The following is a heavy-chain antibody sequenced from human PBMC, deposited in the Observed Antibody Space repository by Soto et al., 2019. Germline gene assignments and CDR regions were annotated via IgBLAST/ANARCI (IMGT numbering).Heavy chain of an antibody. CDR1: GFTFSNAW. V-gene: IGHV3-15*01. CDR2: IKSKTDGGTT. D-gene: IGHD1-7*01. CDR3: TTDWSNWKYDY. J-gene: IGHJ4*02. Sequence: GGSLRLSCAASGFTFSNAWMSWVRQAPGKGLEWVGRIKSKTDGGTTDYAAPVKGRFTISRDDSKNTLYLRMNSLKTEDTAVYYCTTDWSNWKYDYWGQGTLVTVSS.